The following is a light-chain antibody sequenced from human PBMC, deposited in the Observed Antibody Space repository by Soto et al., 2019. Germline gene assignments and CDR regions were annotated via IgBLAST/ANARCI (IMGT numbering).Light chain of an antibody. CDR2: VVS. CDR3: MQGVQLPHS. V-gene: IGKV2-28*01. CDR1: QSLLHSNGYTY. Sequence: DLEMTQSPLSLPVTPGEPASISRRSSQSLLHSNGYTYLDWYLQKPGQPPQLLIYVVSNRASGVPDRFSGSGSGTDFTLKISRVEPEDAGVYYCMQGVQLPHSFSQGTKLEIK. J-gene: IGKJ2*01.